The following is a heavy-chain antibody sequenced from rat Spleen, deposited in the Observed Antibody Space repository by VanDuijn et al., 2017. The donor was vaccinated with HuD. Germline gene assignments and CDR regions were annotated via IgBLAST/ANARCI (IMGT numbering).Heavy chain of an antibody. J-gene: IGHJ2*01. Sequence: EVQLAESGGGLVQPGRSLKLSCAASGFTFSDYYMAWVRQAPTKGLEWVASISYDGGSTYYRDSVKGRFTISRDNAKSSLYLQMDSLRSEDTATYYCARRPGDFDYWGQGVMVTVSS. V-gene: IGHV5-20*01. CDR1: GFTFSDYY. CDR3: ARRPGDFDY. D-gene: IGHD1-4*01. CDR2: ISYDGGST.